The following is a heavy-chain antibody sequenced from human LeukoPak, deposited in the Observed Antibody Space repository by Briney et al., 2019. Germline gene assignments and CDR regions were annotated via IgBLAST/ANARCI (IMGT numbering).Heavy chain of an antibody. CDR3: ATGQSYYYDSSGYNQLDY. CDR2: FDPEDGET. CDR1: GYTLTELS. Sequence: ASVKVSCKVSGYTLTELSMHWVRQAPGKGLEWMGGFDPEDGETIYAQKFQGRVTMTEDTSTDTAYMELSSLRSEDTAVYYCATGQSYYYDSSGYNQLDYWGQGTLVTVSS. J-gene: IGHJ4*02. D-gene: IGHD3-22*01. V-gene: IGHV1-24*01.